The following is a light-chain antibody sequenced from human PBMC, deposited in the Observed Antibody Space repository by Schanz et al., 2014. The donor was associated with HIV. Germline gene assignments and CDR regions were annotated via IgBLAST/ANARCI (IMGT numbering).Light chain of an antibody. Sequence: QSALTQPASVSGSPGQSITISCTGTSSDVGSYNLVSWYQQHPGKAPKLMIYGVSNRPSGVSNRFSGSKSGNTASLTISGLQAEDEADYYCSSYTTSSTLVFGGGTKLTVL. CDR3: SSYTTSSTLV. J-gene: IGLJ2*01. CDR1: SSDVGSYNL. CDR2: GVS. V-gene: IGLV2-14*02.